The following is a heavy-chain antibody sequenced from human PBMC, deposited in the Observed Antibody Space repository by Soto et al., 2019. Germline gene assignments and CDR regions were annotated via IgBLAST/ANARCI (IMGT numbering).Heavy chain of an antibody. V-gene: IGHV1-69*13. D-gene: IGHD5-12*01. Sequence: GASVKVSCKASGGTFSSYAISWVRQAPGQGLEWMGGIIPIFGTANYAQKFQGRVTITADESTSTAYMELSSLRSEDTAVYYCARSHAGWLQPNIVYWGQGTLVTVSS. CDR3: ARSHAGWLQPNIVY. CDR2: IIPIFGTA. J-gene: IGHJ4*02. CDR1: GGTFSSYA.